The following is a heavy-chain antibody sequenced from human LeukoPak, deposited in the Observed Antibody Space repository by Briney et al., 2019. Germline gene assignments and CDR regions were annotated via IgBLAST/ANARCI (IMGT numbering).Heavy chain of an antibody. CDR1: GFTFNTYT. CDR3: ARDVTSPEAFDI. CDR2: ITASSTAI. D-gene: IGHD2-21*02. V-gene: IGHV3-21*01. Sequence: GGSLRLSCAASGFTFNTYTMNWVRQAPGKGLEWVSSITASSTAIYSADSVKGRFTISRDNAKNFLYLQMNSLRAEDTAVYYCARDVTSPEAFDIWGQGTMVTVSS. J-gene: IGHJ3*02.